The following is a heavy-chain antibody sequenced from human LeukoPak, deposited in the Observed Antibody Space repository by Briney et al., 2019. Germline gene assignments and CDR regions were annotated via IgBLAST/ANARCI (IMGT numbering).Heavy chain of an antibody. CDR2: ISDSGGST. Sequence: GGSLRLSCAASGFTFSSYVMNWVRQAPGKGLEWVSGISDSGGSTYYADSVKGRFTISRDNSRNTLYLQMNSLRAEDTTVYYCAKLPGRAADYWGQGTLVTVSS. CDR3: AKLPGRAADY. V-gene: IGHV3-23*01. J-gene: IGHJ4*02. CDR1: GFTFSSYV.